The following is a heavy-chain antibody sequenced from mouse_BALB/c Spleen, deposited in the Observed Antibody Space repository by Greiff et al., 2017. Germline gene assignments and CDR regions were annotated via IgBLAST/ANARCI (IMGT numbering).Heavy chain of an antibody. CDR2: ISSGGSYT. CDR3: ARDGYRYEGFAY. D-gene: IGHD2-14*01. Sequence: EVQVVESGGGLVKPGGSLKLSCAASGFTFSSYAMSWVRQSPEKRLEWVAEISSGGSYTYYPDTVTGRFTISRDNAKNTLYLEMSSLRSEDTAMYYCARDGYRYEGFAYWGQGTLVTVSA. V-gene: IGHV5-9-4*01. J-gene: IGHJ3*01. CDR1: GFTFSSYA.